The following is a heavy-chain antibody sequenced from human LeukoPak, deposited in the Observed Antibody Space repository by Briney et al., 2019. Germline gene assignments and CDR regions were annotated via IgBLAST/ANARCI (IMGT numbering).Heavy chain of an antibody. V-gene: IGHV3-23*01. J-gene: IGHJ4*02. Sequence: PGGSLRLSCAASGFTFSSYAMSWVRQAPGKGLEWVSAISGSGGSTYYADSVKGRFTISRDNSKNTLYLQMNSLRADDTAVYYCARGGLGYCSGGSCLRADVFDYWGQGTLVTVSS. CDR1: GFTFSSYA. CDR3: ARGGLGYCSGGSCLRADVFDY. CDR2: ISGSGGST. D-gene: IGHD2-15*01.